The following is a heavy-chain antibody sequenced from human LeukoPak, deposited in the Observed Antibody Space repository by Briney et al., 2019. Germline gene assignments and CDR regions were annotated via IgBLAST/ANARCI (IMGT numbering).Heavy chain of an antibody. CDR1: GFTFSSYA. J-gene: IGHJ3*01. CDR3: VRCTFVLHKRCSAFDV. CDR2: ISGSGGST. D-gene: IGHD2-8*01. V-gene: IGHV3-23*01. Sequence: GGSLRLSCAASGFTFSSYAMSWVRQAPGKGLEWVSAISGSGGSTYYADSVKGRFTISRDNAKNSLFLQMNSLRAEDTAVYYCVRCTFVLHKRCSAFDVWGQGTMVTVSA.